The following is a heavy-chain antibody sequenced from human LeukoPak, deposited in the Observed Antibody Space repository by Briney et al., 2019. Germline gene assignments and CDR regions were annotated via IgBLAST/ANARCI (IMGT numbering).Heavy chain of an antibody. D-gene: IGHD2-15*01. Sequence: GGSLRLSCAASGFTFSSYSMNWVRQAPGKGLEWVSSISSSSSYIYYADSVKGRFTISRGNAKNSLYLQMNSLRAEDAAVYYCARGGARSCYDYWGQGTLVTVSS. V-gene: IGHV3-21*01. CDR2: ISSSSSYI. CDR3: ARGGARSCYDY. CDR1: GFTFSSYS. J-gene: IGHJ4*02.